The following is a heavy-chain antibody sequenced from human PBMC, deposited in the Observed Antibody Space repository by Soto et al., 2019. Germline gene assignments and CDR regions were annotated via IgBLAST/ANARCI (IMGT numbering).Heavy chain of an antibody. J-gene: IGHJ3*01. CDR1: GGSIGRNY. Sequence: PSETLSLTYTVSGGSIGRNYWSWLRQPPGKGLQWIGYIYYSGTTYYNPSLKSRVTMSVDSSKMQFSLRLTSVTAADTAVYYCARGAYDGFDVWGQGTMVSVS. CDR3: ARGAYDGFDV. CDR2: IYYSGTT. V-gene: IGHV4-59*01.